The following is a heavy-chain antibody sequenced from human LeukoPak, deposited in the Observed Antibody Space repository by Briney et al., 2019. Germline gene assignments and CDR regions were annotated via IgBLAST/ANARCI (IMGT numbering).Heavy chain of an antibody. J-gene: IGHJ4*02. D-gene: IGHD2-2*01. CDR1: GYSFTSYW. V-gene: IGHV5-51*01. Sequence: GESLKISCKGSGYSFTSYWIGWVRQMPGKGLEWMGIIYPGDSDTRYSPSFQGQVTISADKSISTAYLQWSSLKASDTAMYYCARPPTVDGYYSSTSCPDFDYWGQGTLVTVSS. CDR2: IYPGDSDT. CDR3: ARPPTVDGYYSSTSCPDFDY.